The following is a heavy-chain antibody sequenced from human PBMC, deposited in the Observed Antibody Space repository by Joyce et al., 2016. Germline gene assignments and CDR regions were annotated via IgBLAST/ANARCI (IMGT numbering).Heavy chain of an antibody. D-gene: IGHD6-13*01. CDR1: GFTFRNYW. CDR2: IKDDETEK. CDR3: ARHRAAASEY. J-gene: IGHJ4*02. V-gene: IGHV3-7*05. Sequence: EVQLVESGGGLVQPGGSLRLSCAASGFTFRNYWMTWVRQAPGRGMEWVANIKDDETEKYYVDSVKGRFTISRDNAKNSLYLQMNSLRVEDTAIYYCARHRAAASEYWGQGTLVTVSS.